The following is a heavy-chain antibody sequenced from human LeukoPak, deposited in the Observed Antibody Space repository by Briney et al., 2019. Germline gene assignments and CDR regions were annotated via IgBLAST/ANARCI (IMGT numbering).Heavy chain of an antibody. J-gene: IGHJ4*02. CDR3: GRDHRAQYYNSRGYVDY. CDR1: GYTFSTYG. D-gene: IGHD3-22*01. Sequence: GASVKVSCKASGYTFSTYGITWVRQAPGQGPEWMGWISVQNGNTNYAQKFQGRVTMTTDTSTSTAYMEMRSLRSDDTAVYYCGRDHRAQYYNSRGYVDYWGQGTRVTVSS. V-gene: IGHV1-18*01. CDR2: ISVQNGNT.